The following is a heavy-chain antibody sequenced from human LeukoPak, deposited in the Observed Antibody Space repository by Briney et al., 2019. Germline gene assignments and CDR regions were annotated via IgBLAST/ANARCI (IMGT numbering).Heavy chain of an antibody. CDR2: INAGNGNT. CDR3: ARAWNYVWGSYRFHPFDY. CDR1: GYTFTSYG. J-gene: IGHJ4*02. V-gene: IGHV1-3*01. D-gene: IGHD3-16*02. Sequence: EASVKVSCKASGYTFTSYGISWVRQAPGQGLEWMGWINAGNGNTKYSQKFQGRVTITRDTSASTAYMELSSLRSEDTAVYYCARAWNYVWGSYRFHPFDYWGQGTLVTVSS.